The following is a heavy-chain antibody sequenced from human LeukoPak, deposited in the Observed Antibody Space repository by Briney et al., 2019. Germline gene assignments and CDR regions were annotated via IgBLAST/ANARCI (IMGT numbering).Heavy chain of an antibody. CDR1: GFTFSSYE. D-gene: IGHD5-12*01. CDR2: ISSSGSTI. Sequence: GGSLGLSCAASGFTFSSYEMNWVRQAPGKGLEWVSYISSSGSTIYYADSVKGRFTISRDNAKNSLYLQMNSLRAEDTAVYYCARERPSRGYSGCFDYWGQGTLVTVSS. CDR3: ARERPSRGYSGCFDY. J-gene: IGHJ4*02. V-gene: IGHV3-48*03.